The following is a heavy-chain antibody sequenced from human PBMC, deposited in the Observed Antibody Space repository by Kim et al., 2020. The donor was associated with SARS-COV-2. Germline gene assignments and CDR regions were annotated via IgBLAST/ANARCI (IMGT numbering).Heavy chain of an antibody. Sequence: SETLSLTCTVSGGSISSYYWSWIRQPPGKGLEWIGYIYYSGSTNYNPSLKSRVTISVDTSKNQFSLKLSSVTAADTAVYYCARVGGGNGDYVYLGGFDYCGQGTLVTVSP. J-gene: IGHJ4*02. V-gene: IGHV4-59*01. CDR1: GGSISSYY. CDR2: IYYSGST. D-gene: IGHD4-17*01. CDR3: ARVGGGNGDYVYLGGFDY.